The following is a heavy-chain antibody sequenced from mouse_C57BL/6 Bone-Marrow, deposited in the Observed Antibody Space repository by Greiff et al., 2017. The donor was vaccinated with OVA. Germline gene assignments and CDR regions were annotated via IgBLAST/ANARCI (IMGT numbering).Heavy chain of an antibody. CDR3: AVSYYGGSRDY. V-gene: IGHV14-2*01. J-gene: IGHJ4*01. D-gene: IGHD1-1*02. Sequence: FHLQQSGAELVKPGASVQLSCPASGFNIKDYYMHWVPQRTEHCLSLIVRLDPENGETQYAPKFPGTAPITADPSYNTSYLQLSSLTAEDTAVYYCAVSYYGGSRDYWGQGTSVTVSS. CDR1: GFNIKDYY. CDR2: LDPENGET.